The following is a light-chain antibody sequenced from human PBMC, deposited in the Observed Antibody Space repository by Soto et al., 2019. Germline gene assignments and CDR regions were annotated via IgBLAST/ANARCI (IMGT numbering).Light chain of an antibody. CDR2: GAT. CDR3: QQRSNWPLT. CDR1: ETVATN. J-gene: IGKJ4*01. V-gene: IGKV3-11*01. Sequence: VMTQSPATLSVSPGERATLSCWASETVATNLAWYQQKPGQAPRLLIHGATTRATGIPARFSGSGSGTEFTLTISSLEPEDFAVYYCQQRSNWPLTFGGGTKVDIK.